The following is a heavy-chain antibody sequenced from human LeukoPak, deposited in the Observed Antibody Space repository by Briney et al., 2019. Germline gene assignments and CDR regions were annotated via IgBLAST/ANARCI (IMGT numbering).Heavy chain of an antibody. CDR2: INTNTGNP. CDR1: GGTFSSYA. V-gene: IGHV7-4-1*02. Sequence: ASVKVSCKASGGTFSSYAISWVRQAPGQGLGWMGWINTNTGNPTYAQGFTGRFVFSLDTSVSTAYLQISSLKAEDTAVYYCARGPEVGATVLWGQGTMVTVSS. CDR3: ARGPEVGATVL. D-gene: IGHD1-26*01. J-gene: IGHJ3*01.